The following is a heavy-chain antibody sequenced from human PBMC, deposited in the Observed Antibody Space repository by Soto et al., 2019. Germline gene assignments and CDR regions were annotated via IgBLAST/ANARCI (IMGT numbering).Heavy chain of an antibody. CDR1: GFTFNNYA. J-gene: IGHJ4*02. V-gene: IGHV3-23*01. CDR3: AKGGFCSGGSCYPGFDY. D-gene: IGHD2-15*01. Sequence: GGSLRLSCAASGFTFNNYAMSWVRQAPGKGLEWVSVISGGGGTTYYADSARGRFTISRDNSKNTLYLQMNSLRVEDTAIYYCAKGGFCSGGSCYPGFDYWGQGTLVTVSS. CDR2: ISGGGGTT.